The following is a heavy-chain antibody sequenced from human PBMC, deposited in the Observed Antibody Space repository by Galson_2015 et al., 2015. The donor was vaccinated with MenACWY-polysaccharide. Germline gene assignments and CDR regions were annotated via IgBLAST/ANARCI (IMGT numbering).Heavy chain of an antibody. Sequence: SLRLSCAASGFAFSRYDMNWVRQAPGKGLEWVSYISSSGQTRYYGDAVKGRFTISRDNAENSMYLRMNSLRVEDTALYYCARVPPRMAPGAFGVWGQGTLVTVSS. CDR1: GFAFSRYD. CDR2: ISSSGQTR. J-gene: IGHJ3*01. V-gene: IGHV3-48*03. D-gene: IGHD5-24*01. CDR3: ARVPPRMAPGAFGV.